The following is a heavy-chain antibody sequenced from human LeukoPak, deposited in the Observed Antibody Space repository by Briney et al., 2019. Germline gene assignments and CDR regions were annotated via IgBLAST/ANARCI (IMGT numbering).Heavy chain of an antibody. CDR2: ISSSSAYI. Sequence: GGSLRLSCAASGFTFSNFNMNWVRQAPGKGVEWVSSISSSSAYIYYADSVKGRFTISRDNAKNSLYLQMNSLRAEDTAVYYCATEGRSTTPGYWGQGTLVTVSS. CDR3: ATEGRSTTPGY. V-gene: IGHV3-21*01. J-gene: IGHJ4*02. D-gene: IGHD6-13*01. CDR1: GFTFSNFN.